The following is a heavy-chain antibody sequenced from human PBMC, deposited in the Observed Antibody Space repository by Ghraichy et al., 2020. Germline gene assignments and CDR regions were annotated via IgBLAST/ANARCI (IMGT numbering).Heavy chain of an antibody. CDR1: GGSFSGYY. CDR2: INHSGST. D-gene: IGHD2-15*01. Sequence: SETLSLTCAVYGGSFSGYYWSWIRQPPGKGLEWIGEINHSGSTNYNPSLKSRVTISVDTSKNQFSLKLSSVTAADTAVYYCARGRYCSGGSCYSSYNSALKYWYFDLWGRGTLVTVSS. V-gene: IGHV4-34*01. CDR3: ARGRYCSGGSCYSSYNSALKYWYFDL. J-gene: IGHJ2*01.